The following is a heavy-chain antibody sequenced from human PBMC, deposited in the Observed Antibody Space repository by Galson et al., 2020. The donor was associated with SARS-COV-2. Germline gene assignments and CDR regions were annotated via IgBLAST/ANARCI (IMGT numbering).Heavy chain of an antibody. CDR1: GLTFDTYA. CDR3: TRIRITFLGARGSVDF. CDR2: ISYDGSNE. Sequence: GGSLRLSCAASGLTFDTYAIHWVRQAPGKGLEWVAVISYDGSNEDYADSVKGRFTISRDNSKHMAYLQMYSLTAEDTALYYCTRIRITFLGARGSVDFWGQGTLVSVSS. J-gene: IGHJ4*02. D-gene: IGHD3-3*01. V-gene: IGHV3-30*04.